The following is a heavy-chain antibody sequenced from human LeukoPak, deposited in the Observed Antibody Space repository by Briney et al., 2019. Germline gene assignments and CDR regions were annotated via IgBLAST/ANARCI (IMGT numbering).Heavy chain of an antibody. CDR2: ISYDGSNK. V-gene: IGHV3-30*18. CDR1: GFTFSSYS. Sequence: PGGSLRLSCSASGFTFSSYSMHWVRQAPGKGLEWVAVISYDGSNKYYADSVKGRFTISRDNSKNTLYLQMNSLRAEDTAVYYCAKGYYGGNSAADYWGQGTLVTVSS. J-gene: IGHJ4*02. CDR3: AKGYYGGNSAADY. D-gene: IGHD4-23*01.